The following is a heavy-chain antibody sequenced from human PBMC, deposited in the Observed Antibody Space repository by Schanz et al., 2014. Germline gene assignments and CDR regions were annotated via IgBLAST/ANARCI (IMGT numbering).Heavy chain of an antibody. CDR1: GFSFTTYA. J-gene: IGHJ5*02. CDR3: VRDILHRVYDSGSP. V-gene: IGHV3-23*01. Sequence: EVQLLESGGGLVQPGGSLRLSCASSGFSFTTYAMSWVRQAPGKGLEWVSSISSGGGSTYYADSVKGRFTMSRDNAKNSVFLQMNSLRAEDTAVYYCVRDILHRVYDSGSPWGQGTLVTVSS. CDR2: ISSGGGST. D-gene: IGHD3-10*01.